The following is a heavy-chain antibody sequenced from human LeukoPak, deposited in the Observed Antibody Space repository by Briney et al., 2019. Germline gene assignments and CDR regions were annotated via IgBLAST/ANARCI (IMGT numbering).Heavy chain of an antibody. J-gene: IGHJ6*03. Sequence: GSLRLSCAASGFTFTTYWMSWVRQAPGKGLEWVANIKQDGTEKYYVDSVKGRFTISRDNAKNSLYLQMNSLRAEDTAVYYCARGRDSSGYYSYYYYYYMVVWGKGTTVTVSS. CDR2: IKQDGTEK. V-gene: IGHV3-7*01. CDR3: ARGRDSSGYYSYYYYYYMVV. D-gene: IGHD3-22*01. CDR1: GFTFTTYW.